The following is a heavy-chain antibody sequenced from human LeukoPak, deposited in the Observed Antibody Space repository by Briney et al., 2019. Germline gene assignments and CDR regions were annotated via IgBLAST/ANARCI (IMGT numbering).Heavy chain of an antibody. J-gene: IGHJ5*02. CDR2: ITSSSSYT. CDR3: ARVRGNYWFDP. D-gene: IGHD1-7*01. Sequence: GGSLRLSCTASGFTFSDYYMSWIRQAPGKGLEWISYITSSSSYTNYADSVKGRFTISRDNAKHSLYLQMNSLRAEDTAVYYCARVRGNYWFDPWGQGTLVTVSS. CDR1: GFTFSDYY. V-gene: IGHV3-11*05.